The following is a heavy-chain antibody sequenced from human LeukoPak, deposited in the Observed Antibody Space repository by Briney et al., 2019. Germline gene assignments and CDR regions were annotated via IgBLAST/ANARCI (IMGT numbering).Heavy chain of an antibody. CDR3: ARGTVTMVDY. V-gene: IGHV3-66*01. CDR1: GFTVSSNY. D-gene: IGHD3-10*01. J-gene: IGHJ4*02. CDR2: IYSGGSA. Sequence: GGSLRLSCAAAGFTVSSNYMIWVRQAPGRGLEWFSVIYSGGSAYYADSVKGRFTISRDNSKSTLFLQMNSLRAGDTAVYYCARGTVTMVDYWGQGTLVTVSS.